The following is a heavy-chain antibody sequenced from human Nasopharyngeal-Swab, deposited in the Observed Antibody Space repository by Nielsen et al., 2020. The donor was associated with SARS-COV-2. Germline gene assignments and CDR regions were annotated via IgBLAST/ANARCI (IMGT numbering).Heavy chain of an antibody. V-gene: IGHV3-53*05. CDR2: IYSGGST. CDR1: GFTVSSNY. CDR3: ARNDIAVAGTAWFDP. Sequence: GGSLRLSCAASGFTVSSNYMSWVRQAPGKGLEWVSVIYSGGSTYYADSVKGRFTISRDNSKNTLYLQMNSLRSEDTAVYYCARNDIAVAGTAWFDPWGQGTLVTVSS. J-gene: IGHJ5*02. D-gene: IGHD6-19*01.